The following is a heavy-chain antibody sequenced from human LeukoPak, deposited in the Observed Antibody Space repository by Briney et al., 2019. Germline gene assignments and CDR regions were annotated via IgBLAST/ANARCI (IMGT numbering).Heavy chain of an antibody. CDR3: ARGTPDHSAGARYYYYYYMDV. J-gene: IGHJ6*03. Sequence: PSETLSLTCTFSGGSVSSYYWSWIRQPAGKGLEWIGRIHTSGSTNYNPSLKSRVTMSVDTSKNQFSLKLSSVTAADTAVYYCARGTPDHSAGARYYYYYYMDVWGKGTTVTVSS. V-gene: IGHV4-4*07. CDR1: GGSVSSYY. CDR2: IHTSGST. D-gene: IGHD1-14*01.